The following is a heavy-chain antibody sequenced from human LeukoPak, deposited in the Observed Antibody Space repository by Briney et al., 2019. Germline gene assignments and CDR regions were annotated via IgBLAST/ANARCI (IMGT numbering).Heavy chain of an antibody. D-gene: IGHD3-16*01. J-gene: IGHJ3*02. CDR3: ARSLKAITFGGVSNPFDI. Sequence: SETLSLTCAVYGGSFSGYYWSWIRQPPGKGLEWIGEINHSGSTNYNPSLKSRVTISVDTSKKQFSLKLRSVTAADTAVYYCARSLKAITFGGVSNPFDIWGQGTMVTVSS. CDR1: GGSFSGYY. V-gene: IGHV4-34*01. CDR2: INHSGST.